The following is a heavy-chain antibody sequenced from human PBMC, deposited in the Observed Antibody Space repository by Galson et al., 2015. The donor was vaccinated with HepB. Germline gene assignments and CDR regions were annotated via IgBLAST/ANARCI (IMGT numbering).Heavy chain of an antibody. CDR2: ISSSSSYI. V-gene: IGHV3-21*01. D-gene: IGHD3-10*01. CDR3: AREGSRYGSGKHSNWFDP. J-gene: IGHJ5*02. Sequence: SLRLSCAASGFTFSSYSMNWVRQAPGKGLEWVSSISSSSSYIYYADSVKGRFTISRDNAKNSLYLQMNSLRAEDTAVYYCAREGSRYGSGKHSNWFDPWGQGTLVTVSS. CDR1: GFTFSSYS.